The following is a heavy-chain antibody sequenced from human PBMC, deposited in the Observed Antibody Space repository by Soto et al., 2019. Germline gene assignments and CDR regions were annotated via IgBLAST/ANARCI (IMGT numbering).Heavy chain of an antibody. V-gene: IGHV1-18*01. CDR2: ISAYNGNT. J-gene: IGHJ4*02. CDR3: ASGYCSGGSCHYFDY. D-gene: IGHD2-15*01. CDR1: GYTFTSYG. Sequence: ASVKVSCKASGYTFTSYGISWVRQAPGQGLEWMGWISAYNGNTNYAQKLQGRVTMTTDTSTSTAYMELRSLRSDDTAVYYCASGYCSGGSCHYFDYWGQGTLVTVSS.